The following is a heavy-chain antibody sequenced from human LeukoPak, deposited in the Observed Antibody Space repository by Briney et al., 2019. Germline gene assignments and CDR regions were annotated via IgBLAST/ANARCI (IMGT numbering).Heavy chain of an antibody. V-gene: IGHV3-30*18. CDR3: AKDRHFYGAGTYYNLDY. Sequence: PGRSLRLSCAASGFIFSTHGMHWVRQAPGKGLECLSLISYDGSTKYYAASVEGRFTISRDNSKSTLYLQLNSLRVEDTAVYYCAKDRHFYGAGTYYNLDYWGQGTLVTVSS. D-gene: IGHD3-10*01. CDR2: ISYDGSTK. CDR1: GFIFSTHG. J-gene: IGHJ4*02.